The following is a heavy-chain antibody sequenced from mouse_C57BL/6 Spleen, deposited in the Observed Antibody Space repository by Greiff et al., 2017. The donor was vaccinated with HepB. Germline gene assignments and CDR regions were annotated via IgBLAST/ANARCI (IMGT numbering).Heavy chain of an antibody. J-gene: IGHJ2*01. Sequence: QVQLKQSGPGLVQPSQSLSITCTVSGFSLTSYGVHWVRQSPGKGLEWLGVIWSGGSTDYNAAFISRLSIRKDNSKSQVFFKMNSLQADDTALYYCARSLRVATVYYFDYWGQGTTLTVSS. CDR2: IWSGGST. CDR3: ARSLRVATVYYFDY. CDR1: GFSLTSYG. V-gene: IGHV2-2*01. D-gene: IGHD1-1*02.